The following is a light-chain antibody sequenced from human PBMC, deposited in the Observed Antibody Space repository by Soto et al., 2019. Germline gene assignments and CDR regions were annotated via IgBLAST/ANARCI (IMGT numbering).Light chain of an antibody. CDR1: QDIRKD. CDR3: LEDYNYRFA. V-gene: IGKV1-6*01. Sequence: IQMTQSPSSLSASVGDRVTITCRASQDIRKDLAWYQQKPGKAPQILVYGASTLQTGVASSFSGIQSATEFTLTISILQPKDSAGDCCLEDYNYRFAFXQVTKVDIK. J-gene: IGKJ2*01. CDR2: GAS.